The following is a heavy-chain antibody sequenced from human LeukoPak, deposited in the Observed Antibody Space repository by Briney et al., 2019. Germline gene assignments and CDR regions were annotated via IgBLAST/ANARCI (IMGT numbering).Heavy chain of an antibody. V-gene: IGHV3-21*04. CDR2: ISSSSSYI. J-gene: IGHJ4*02. D-gene: IGHD2/OR15-2a*01. Sequence: GGSLRLSCAASGFTFSSYSMNWVRQAPGKGLEWVSSISSSSSYIYYADSVKGRFTISRDNSKNTLYLQMNSLRAKDTAVYYCARGGTTSLDYWGQGTLVTVSS. CDR1: GFTFSSYS. CDR3: ARGGTTSLDY.